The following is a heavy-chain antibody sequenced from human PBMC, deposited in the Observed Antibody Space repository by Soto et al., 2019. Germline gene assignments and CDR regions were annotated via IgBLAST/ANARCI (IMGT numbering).Heavy chain of an antibody. CDR3: AREFWSGPFDY. D-gene: IGHD3-3*01. Sequence: QVQLVESGGGVVQPGRSLRLSCAASGFTFSSYGMHWVRQAPGKGLEWVAVIWYDGSNKYNADSVKGRFTISRDNSKNTLYLQMNSLRAGDTAVYYCAREFWSGPFDYWGQGTLVTVSS. V-gene: IGHV3-33*01. CDR2: IWYDGSNK. CDR1: GFTFSSYG. J-gene: IGHJ4*02.